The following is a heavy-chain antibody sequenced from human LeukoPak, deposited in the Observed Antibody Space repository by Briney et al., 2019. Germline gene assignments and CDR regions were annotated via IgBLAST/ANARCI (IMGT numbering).Heavy chain of an antibody. Sequence: PSETLSLTCAVYGGSFSAYYWSWVRQTPGKGLEWIAEINHSGITNYNPSLKSRVTISVDTSRNQFSLKLSSVTAADTAVYYCARHIGRMATNGADYWGQGTLVTVSS. J-gene: IGHJ4*02. CDR3: ARHIGRMATNGADY. V-gene: IGHV4-34*01. CDR2: INHSGIT. D-gene: IGHD5-24*01. CDR1: GGSFSAYY.